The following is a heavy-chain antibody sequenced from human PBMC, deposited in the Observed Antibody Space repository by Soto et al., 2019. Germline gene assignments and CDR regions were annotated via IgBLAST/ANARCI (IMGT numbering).Heavy chain of an antibody. CDR1: GGSISSSSYY. CDR2: IYYSGST. V-gene: IGHV4-39*01. CDR3: ARRVREDYYDSSGYYNDY. D-gene: IGHD3-22*01. Sequence: PSETLSLTCTVSGGSISSSSYYWGWIRQPPGKGLEWIGSIYYSGSTYYNPSLKSRVTISVDTSKNQFSLKLSSVTAADTAVYYCARRVREDYYDSSGYYNDYWGQGTLVTVAS. J-gene: IGHJ4*02.